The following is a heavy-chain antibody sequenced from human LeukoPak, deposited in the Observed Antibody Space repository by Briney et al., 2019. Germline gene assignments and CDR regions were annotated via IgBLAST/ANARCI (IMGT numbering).Heavy chain of an antibody. Sequence: SETLSLTCTVSGGSISSYYWSWIRQPPGKGLEWIGYIYYSGSTNYNPSLKSRVTISVDTSKNQFSLKLNSVTATDTAVYYCARDRGYGDYDQDYYYGMDVWGQGTTVTVSS. J-gene: IGHJ6*02. D-gene: IGHD4-17*01. CDR1: GGSISSYY. CDR3: ARDRGYGDYDQDYYYGMDV. CDR2: IYYSGST. V-gene: IGHV4-59*12.